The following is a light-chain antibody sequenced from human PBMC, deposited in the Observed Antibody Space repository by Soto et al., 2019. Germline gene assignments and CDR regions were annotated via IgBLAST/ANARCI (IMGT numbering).Light chain of an antibody. CDR3: QQYGSSSWT. CDR1: QSVSSCY. J-gene: IGKJ1*01. V-gene: IGKV3-20*01. CDR2: GAS. Sequence: EIVLTQSPGTLSLSPGERATLSCRASQSVSSCYVAWYQQKPGQAPRLLIYGASSSAAIIPDRFSGSGSSTDFTITISRREPEDFAVYYCQQYGSSSWTFGEGTKVEIK.